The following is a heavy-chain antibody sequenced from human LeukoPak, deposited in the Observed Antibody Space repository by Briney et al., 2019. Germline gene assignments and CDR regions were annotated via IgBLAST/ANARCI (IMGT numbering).Heavy chain of an antibody. J-gene: IGHJ4*02. D-gene: IGHD5-18*01. CDR2: IYYSGST. CDR1: GGSISSYY. Sequence: SETLSFTCTVSGGSISSYYWSWIRQPPGKGLEWIGYIYYSGSTNYNPSLKSRATISVDTSKNQFSLKLSSVTAADTAVYYCARERWGYSYGGPFDYWGQGTLVTVSS. CDR3: ARERWGYSYGGPFDY. V-gene: IGHV4-59*01.